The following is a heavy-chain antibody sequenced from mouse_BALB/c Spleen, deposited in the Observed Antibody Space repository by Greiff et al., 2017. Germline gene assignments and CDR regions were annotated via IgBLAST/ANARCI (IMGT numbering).Heavy chain of an antibody. CDR1: GYTFTDYW. Sequence: QVQLQQPGAELVMPGASVKMSCKASGYTFTDYWMHWVKQRPGQGLEWIGAIDTSDSYTSYNQKFKGKATLTVDESSSTAYMQLSSLTSEDSAVYYCARLDPYDYEGLLSAMDYWGQGTSVTVSS. J-gene: IGHJ4*01. V-gene: IGHV1-69*01. CDR2: IDTSDSYT. D-gene: IGHD2-4*01. CDR3: ARLDPYDYEGLLSAMDY.